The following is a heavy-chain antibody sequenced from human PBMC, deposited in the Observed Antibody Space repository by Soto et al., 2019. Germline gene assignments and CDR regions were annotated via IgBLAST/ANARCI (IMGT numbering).Heavy chain of an antibody. Sequence: EVQLVESGGVLVQPGGSLRLSCAASGFTFSTYSMNWVRQAPGKGLEWVSYISSSSSTIYYADSVKGRFTISRDNAKKSLYLQMNSLRDEDTAVYYCARVGQAGGGYGDYWGQGTLVTVSS. CDR2: ISSSSSTI. CDR3: ARVGQAGGGYGDY. CDR1: GFTFSTYS. V-gene: IGHV3-48*02. J-gene: IGHJ4*02. D-gene: IGHD5-12*01.